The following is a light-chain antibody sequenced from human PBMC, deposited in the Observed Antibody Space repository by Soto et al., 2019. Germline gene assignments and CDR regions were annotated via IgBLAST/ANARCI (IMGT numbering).Light chain of an antibody. CDR1: SSNIGDNP. CDR2: LND. CDR3: AAWDYSLNAL. Sequence: QSVLTQPPSASGTPGQSVTISCSGSSSNIGDNPVNWYRHLPGAAPTLLIYLNDQRPSGVPDRFSGSKSGTSASLVISGLQPGDEADDYCAAWDYSLNALFGTGTKLTVL. J-gene: IGLJ1*01. V-gene: IGLV1-44*01.